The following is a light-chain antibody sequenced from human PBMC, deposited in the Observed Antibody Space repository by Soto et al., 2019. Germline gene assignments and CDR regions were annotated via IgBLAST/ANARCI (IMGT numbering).Light chain of an antibody. CDR3: QQYYSFPLT. V-gene: IGKV1D-8*01. CDR2: AAS. J-gene: IGKJ4*01. CDR1: XXISSY. Sequence: QSPSLLSASTXXRVTIXXXXXXXISSYLAWYQQQPGKAPELLIYAASTLQSGVPSRFSGSGSGTDFTLTISCLQSEDFATYYCQQYYSFPLTFGGGTKVEIK.